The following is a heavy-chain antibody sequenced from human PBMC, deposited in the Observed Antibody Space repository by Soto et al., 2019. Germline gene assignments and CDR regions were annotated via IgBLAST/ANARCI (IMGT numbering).Heavy chain of an antibody. D-gene: IGHD4-17*01. Sequence: QVQLQESGPGLVKPSETLSLTCTVSGGSVSSGSYYWSWIRQPPGKGLEWIGYIYYSGSTNYNPSLKRRVTISVDTSKNQFSLKLSSVTAADTAVYYCARSFGDYVGGWFDPWGQGTLVTVSS. CDR1: GGSVSSGSYY. CDR3: ARSFGDYVGGWFDP. V-gene: IGHV4-61*01. J-gene: IGHJ5*02. CDR2: IYYSGST.